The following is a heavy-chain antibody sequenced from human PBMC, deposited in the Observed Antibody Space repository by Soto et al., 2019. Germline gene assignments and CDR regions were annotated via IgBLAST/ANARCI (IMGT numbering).Heavy chain of an antibody. J-gene: IGHJ3*02. Sequence: ASVKVSCKASGYTFTSYAMHWVRQAPGQRLEWMGWINAGNGNTKYSQKFQGRVTITRDTSASTAYMELSSLRSEDTAVYYCARAPTPLVPAAIYAFDIWGQGTMVTVSS. CDR2: INAGNGNT. CDR1: GYTFTSYA. V-gene: IGHV1-3*01. CDR3: ARAPTPLVPAAIYAFDI. D-gene: IGHD2-2*01.